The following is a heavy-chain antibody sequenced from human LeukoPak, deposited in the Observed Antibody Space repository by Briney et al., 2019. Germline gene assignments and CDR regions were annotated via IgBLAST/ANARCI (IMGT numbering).Heavy chain of an antibody. CDR2: ISSSGSTI. V-gene: IGHV3-11*01. J-gene: IGHJ4*02. CDR3: ARGYDSSGYYIDY. Sequence: GGSLRLSCAASGFTFSDYYMSWIRQSPGKGLEWVSHISSSGSTIYYADSVKGRFTISRDNAKNSLYLQMNSLRAEDTAVYYCARGYDSSGYYIDYWGQGTLVTVSS. D-gene: IGHD3-22*01. CDR1: GFTFSDYY.